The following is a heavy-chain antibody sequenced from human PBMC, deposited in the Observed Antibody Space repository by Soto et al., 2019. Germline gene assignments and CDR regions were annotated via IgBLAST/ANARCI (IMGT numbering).Heavy chain of an antibody. CDR1: GFTFSTYT. Sequence: EVQLLESGGGLVQPGGSLRLSCVASGFTFSTYTMSWVRRAPGKGLEWVSVISGTMGSVRDPYYADSVQGRFTISRDDFKSTLYLQMNRPGGEDTAHYYRAKARCNFSTCYVPDSWGQGTLVTVSS. V-gene: IGHV3-23*01. D-gene: IGHD3-16*01. J-gene: IGHJ5*01. CDR3: AKARCNFSTCYVPDS. CDR2: ISGTMGSVRDP.